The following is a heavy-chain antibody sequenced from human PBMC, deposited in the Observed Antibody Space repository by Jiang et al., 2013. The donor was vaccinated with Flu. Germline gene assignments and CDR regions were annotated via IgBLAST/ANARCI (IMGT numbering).Heavy chain of an antibody. D-gene: IGHD1-26*01. J-gene: IGHJ5*02. CDR1: GGSISSYY. CDR3: ARSYWNSGSYFGFWFDP. V-gene: IGHV4-4*07. CDR2: IYSSGSA. Sequence: GSGLVKPSETLSLTCTVSGGSISSYYWTWIRQPAGRGLEWIGRIYSSGSANYNPSLKSRVTMSVDTSKNQFSLKLSSVTAADTAVYYCARSYWNSGSYFGFWFDPWGQGNPWSPSPQ.